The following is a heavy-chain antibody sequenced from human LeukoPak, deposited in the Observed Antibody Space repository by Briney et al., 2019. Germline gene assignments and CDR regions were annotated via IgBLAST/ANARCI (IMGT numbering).Heavy chain of an antibody. CDR1: GGSISRYY. CDR2: IYYNGST. Sequence: SETLSLTCTVSGGSISRYYWSWIRQPPGKGLEWIGNIYYNGSTNYKPSLKSRVTISVHTSKNQFSLNLRSLTAADTAVYYCARGGYSGYAFDRWGQGTRVTVSS. J-gene: IGHJ5*02. CDR3: ARGGYSGYAFDR. D-gene: IGHD5-12*01. V-gene: IGHV4-59*01.